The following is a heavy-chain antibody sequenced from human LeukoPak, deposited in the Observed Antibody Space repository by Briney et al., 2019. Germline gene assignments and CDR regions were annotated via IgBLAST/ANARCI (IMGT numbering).Heavy chain of an antibody. CDR1: GGSISSSSYY. CDR2: IYYSGST. V-gene: IGHV4-39*01. D-gene: IGHD2-15*01. J-gene: IGHJ4*02. Sequence: SETLSLTCTVSGGSISSSSYYWGWIRQPPGKGLEWIGSIYYSGSTYYNPSLQSRVTISVDTSKNQFSLKLSSVTAADTTMYYCARHSRDPRSGPSFDYWGQGTLVTVSS. CDR3: ARHSRDPRSGPSFDY.